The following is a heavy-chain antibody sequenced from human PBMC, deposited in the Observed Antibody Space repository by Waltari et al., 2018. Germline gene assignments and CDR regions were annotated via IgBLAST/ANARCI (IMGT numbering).Heavy chain of an antibody. CDR2: ISDSGTTI. CDR1: GLTLSTYN. V-gene: IGHV3-48*04. CDR3: ARTFNYYFNMDV. Sequence: EVQLVESGGDLVQRGGSLTLSCAASGLTLSTYNMNWARQAPGKGLEWVSYISDSGTTISYADSVKGRFTVSRDNAKNSLHLQMNSLRAEDTAVYYCARTFNYYFNMDVWGKGTTVTVSS. J-gene: IGHJ6*03.